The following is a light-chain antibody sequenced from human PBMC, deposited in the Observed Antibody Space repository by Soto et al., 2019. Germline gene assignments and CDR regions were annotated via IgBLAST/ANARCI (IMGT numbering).Light chain of an antibody. CDR2: DAS. CDR1: QSVSSY. Sequence: IVLTNSAVAVSFSPREKDTLSCRASQSVSSYLAWYQQKPGQAPRLLIYDASNRATGIPARFSGSGSGTDFTLTISSLEPEDFAVYYCQQRSNWLLTFGGGTKVDI. V-gene: IGKV3-11*01. J-gene: IGKJ4*01. CDR3: QQRSNWLLT.